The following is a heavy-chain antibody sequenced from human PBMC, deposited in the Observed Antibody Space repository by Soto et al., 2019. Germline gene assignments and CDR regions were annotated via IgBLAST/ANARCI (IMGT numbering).Heavy chain of an antibody. CDR2: ISAYNGNT. CDR1: GYTFTSYG. J-gene: IGHJ5*02. D-gene: IGHD2-2*01. CDR3: ARAARYCSTTSCFALFYWFDP. V-gene: IGHV1-18*01. Sequence: EASVKVYCKASGYTFTSYGFSWVRQAPGQGLEWMGWISAYNGNTNYARKFQGRVTMTTDTSTSTAYMELRSLRSDDTAVYYCARAARYCSTTSCFALFYWFDPWGQGTPGTVSS.